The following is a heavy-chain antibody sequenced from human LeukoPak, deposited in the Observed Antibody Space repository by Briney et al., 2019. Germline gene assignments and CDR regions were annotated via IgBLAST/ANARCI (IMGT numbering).Heavy chain of an antibody. CDR2: INHSGST. Sequence: PSETLSLTCAVYGGSFSGYYWSWIRQPPGKGLEWIGEINHSGSTNCNPSLKSRVTISVDTSKKQFSLKLRSVTAADTAVYYCARDIGGSYYFHYWGQGTLVTVSS. V-gene: IGHV4-34*01. CDR3: ARDIGGSYYFHY. J-gene: IGHJ4*02. D-gene: IGHD1-26*01. CDR1: GGSFSGYY.